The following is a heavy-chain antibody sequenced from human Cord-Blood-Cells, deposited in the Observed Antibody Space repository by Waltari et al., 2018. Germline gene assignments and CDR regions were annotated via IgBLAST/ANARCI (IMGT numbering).Heavy chain of an antibody. CDR2: IEQDGREK. Sequence: EVQLVESGGGLVQPGGSLRLSCAASGFTFSSYWMSWVRQAPGKGRELVANIEQDGREKYYVDSVKGRFTISRDNAKNSLYLQMNSLRAEDTAVYYCARDLYSSSWLFDYWGQGTLVTVSS. CDR3: ARDLYSSSWLFDY. J-gene: IGHJ4*02. D-gene: IGHD6-13*01. V-gene: IGHV3-7*01. CDR1: GFTFSSYW.